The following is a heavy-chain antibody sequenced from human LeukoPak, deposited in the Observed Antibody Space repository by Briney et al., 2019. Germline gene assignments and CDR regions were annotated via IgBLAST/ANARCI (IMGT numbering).Heavy chain of an antibody. CDR2: IWYDGRDK. CDR1: GFTFSGCG. V-gene: IGHV3-30*02. D-gene: IGHD5-18*01. Sequence: SGGSLRLSCAASGFTFSGCGMHWVRQAPGKGLEWVAFIWYDGRDKYYADSVKGQFTISRDNSKNTLYLQMNSLSAEDTAVYYCAKDPYSYGSYFDYWGQGTLVTVSS. J-gene: IGHJ4*02. CDR3: AKDPYSYGSYFDY.